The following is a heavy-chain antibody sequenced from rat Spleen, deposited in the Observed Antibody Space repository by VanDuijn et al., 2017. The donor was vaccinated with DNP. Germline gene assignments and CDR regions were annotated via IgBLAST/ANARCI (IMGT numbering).Heavy chain of an antibody. CDR3: ARDRDYGGYSERVMDA. J-gene: IGHJ4*01. CDR1: GFSLTSYY. D-gene: IGHD1-11*01. Sequence: QVQLKETGPGLVQPTQTLSITCTVSGFSLTSYYIQWVRQTPGKGLEWMGFIRTGGTTEYNSEFKSRLSISRDTSKNQVFLKMNSLKTEDTGVYYCARDRDYGGYSERVMDAWGQGASVTVSS. V-gene: IGHV2-65*01. CDR2: IRTGGTT.